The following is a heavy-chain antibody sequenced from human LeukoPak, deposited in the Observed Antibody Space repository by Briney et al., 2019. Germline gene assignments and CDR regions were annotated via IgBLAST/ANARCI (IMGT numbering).Heavy chain of an antibody. CDR2: IFYSGTT. Sequence: SETLSLTCTVSGGSISSYYWSWIRQPPGKGLEWIGFIFYSGTTNYNPSLKSRVTISVDKSKNQFSLKLSSVTAADTAVYYCASPRAERSTWYAVDYWGQGTLVTVSA. D-gene: IGHD6-13*01. CDR3: ASPRAERSTWYAVDY. J-gene: IGHJ4*02. V-gene: IGHV4-59*12. CDR1: GGSISSYY.